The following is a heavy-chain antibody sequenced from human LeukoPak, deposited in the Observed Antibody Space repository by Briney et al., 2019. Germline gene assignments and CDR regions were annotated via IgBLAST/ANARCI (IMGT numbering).Heavy chain of an antibody. D-gene: IGHD1-26*01. CDR1: GFTFSSYG. CDR2: ISYDGSNK. J-gene: IGHJ4*02. Sequence: PGGSLRLSCAASGFTFSSYGMHWVRQAPGKGLEWVAVISYDGSNKYYVDSVKDRFTISRDNSKNTVYLQMNSLRTEDTAVYHCAKDPVGATVSADYWGQGTLVTVSS. V-gene: IGHV3-30*18. CDR3: AKDPVGATVSADY.